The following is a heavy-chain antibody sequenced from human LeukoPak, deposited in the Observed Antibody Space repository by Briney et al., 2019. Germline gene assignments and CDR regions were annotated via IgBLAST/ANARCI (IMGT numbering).Heavy chain of an antibody. CDR3: AKKLAYGSSWYYFDY. J-gene: IGHJ4*02. CDR2: ISGRGGNT. Sequence: GGSLRLSCAASGLTFNNYALTWIRQAPGKGLEWVSSISGRGGNTYYADSVKGRFTISRDDSKNTLFLQMNSLRAEDTAVYYCAKKLAYGSSWYYFDYWGQGTLVTVSS. D-gene: IGHD6-13*01. CDR1: GLTFNNYA. V-gene: IGHV3-23*01.